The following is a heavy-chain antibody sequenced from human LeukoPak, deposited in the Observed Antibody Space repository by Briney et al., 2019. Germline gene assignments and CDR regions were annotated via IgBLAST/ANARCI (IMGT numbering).Heavy chain of an antibody. CDR2: INLDSGDT. CDR1: GGTFSSYA. CDR3: ARDYYYYMDV. J-gene: IGHJ6*03. V-gene: IGHV1-2*02. Sequence: ASVKVSCKASGGTFSSYAISWVRQAPGQGLEWMGWINLDSGDTQYAQKFQDRVTLSRDTSITTAYMEMTTLRSDNTAVFYCARDYYYYMDVWGKGTTVIVSS.